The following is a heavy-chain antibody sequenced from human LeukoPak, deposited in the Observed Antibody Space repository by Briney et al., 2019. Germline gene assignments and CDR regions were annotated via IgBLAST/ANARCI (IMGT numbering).Heavy chain of an antibody. Sequence: ASVKVSCKASGYTFTGHYMHWVRQAPGQGPEWMGCINPNSGGASFAPKFQGRGTMTRDTSMSTAYMELSRLRSDDTAVYHCARYALYASGGVGGFAMWGQGTMVTVSS. CDR2: INPNSGGA. CDR3: ARYALYASGGVGGFAM. V-gene: IGHV1-2*02. J-gene: IGHJ3*02. CDR1: GYTFTGHY. D-gene: IGHD3-16*01.